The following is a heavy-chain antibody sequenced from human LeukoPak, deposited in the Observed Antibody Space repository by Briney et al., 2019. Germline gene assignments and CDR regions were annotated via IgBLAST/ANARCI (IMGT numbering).Heavy chain of an antibody. CDR3: ARGEKEWELLWGSTFDY. J-gene: IGHJ4*02. V-gene: IGHV1-18*01. CDR2: ISAYNGNT. CDR1: GYTFTSYG. D-gene: IGHD1-26*01. Sequence: ASVKVSCKASGYTFTSYGISWVRQAPGQGLEWMGWISAYNGNTNYAQKLQGRVTMTTDTSTSTAYMELRSLRSDDTAVYYCARGEKEWELLWGSTFDYWGQGTLVTVSS.